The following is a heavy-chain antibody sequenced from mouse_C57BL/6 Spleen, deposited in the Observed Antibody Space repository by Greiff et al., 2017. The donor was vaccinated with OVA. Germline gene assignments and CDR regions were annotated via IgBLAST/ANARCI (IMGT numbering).Heavy chain of an antibody. Sequence: VQLQQSGAELVRPGASVTLSCKASGYTFTDYEMHWVKQTPVHGLEWIGAIDPETGGTAYNQKFKGKAILTADKSSSTAYMELRSLTAEDSAVYYCTSDTHYFDYWGQGTTLTVSS. CDR3: TSDTHYFDY. CDR2: IDPETGGT. J-gene: IGHJ2*01. CDR1: GYTFTDYE. V-gene: IGHV1-15*01.